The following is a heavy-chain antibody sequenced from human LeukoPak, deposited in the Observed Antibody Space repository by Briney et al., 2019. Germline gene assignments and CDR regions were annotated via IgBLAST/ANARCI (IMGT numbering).Heavy chain of an antibody. CDR2: IESDGGRT. Sequence: QPGGSLRLSCAASGFTFSHYWMHWVRQAPGKGLVWVSRIESDGGRTDYADSLKGRFTISRDNAKNTLYLEMNSLRAEDTAVYYCARDWGMATVPDSWGQGTLVTVSS. CDR1: GFTFSHYW. V-gene: IGHV3-74*01. CDR3: ARDWGMATVPDS. J-gene: IGHJ4*02. D-gene: IGHD3-16*01.